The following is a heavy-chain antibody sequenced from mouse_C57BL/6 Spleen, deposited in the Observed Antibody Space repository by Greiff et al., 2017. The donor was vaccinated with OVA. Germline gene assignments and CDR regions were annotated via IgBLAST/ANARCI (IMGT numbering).Heavy chain of an antibody. CDR3: ARSAYYSHYFDY. Sequence: VQLQQPGTELVKPGASVKLSCKASVYTFTSYWMHWVKQRPGQGLEWIGNINPSNGGTNYNEKFKSKATLTVDKSSSTAYMQLSSLTSEDSAVYYCARSAYYSHYFDYWGQGTTLTVSS. CDR2: INPSNGGT. J-gene: IGHJ2*01. V-gene: IGHV1-53*01. CDR1: VYTFTSYW. D-gene: IGHD2-12*01.